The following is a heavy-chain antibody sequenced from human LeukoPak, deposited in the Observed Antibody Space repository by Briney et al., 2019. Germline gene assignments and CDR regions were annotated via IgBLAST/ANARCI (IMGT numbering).Heavy chain of an antibody. D-gene: IGHD3-22*01. V-gene: IGHV3-23*01. CDR2: ISARGGTT. Sequence: GGSLRLSCAASGFTFNNYAMSWVRQAPGKGLEWVSSISARGGTTDYADSGKGRFTISRDNSQNTLYLQMNSLRAEDTAVYYCAKEEKDYYDSSGYYPIDYWGQGTLVTVSS. CDR1: GFTFNNYA. J-gene: IGHJ4*02. CDR3: AKEEKDYYDSSGYYPIDY.